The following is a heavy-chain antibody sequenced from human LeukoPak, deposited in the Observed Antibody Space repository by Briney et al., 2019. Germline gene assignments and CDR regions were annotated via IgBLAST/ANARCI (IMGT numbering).Heavy chain of an antibody. CDR2: VYYSGST. J-gene: IGHJ4*02. V-gene: IGHV4-59*01. Sequence: SETLSLTCTVSGGTISSYYLSWIRQPPGKGLEWIGYVYYSGSTNYNPSLKSRVTISVDTSKNQFSLKLSSVTAADTAVYYCARSSIADAPWPDWWGQGTLVTVSS. D-gene: IGHD6-6*01. CDR3: ARSSIADAPWPDW. CDR1: GGTISSYY.